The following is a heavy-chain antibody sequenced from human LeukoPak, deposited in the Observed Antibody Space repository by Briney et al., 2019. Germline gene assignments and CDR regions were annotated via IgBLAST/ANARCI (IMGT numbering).Heavy chain of an antibody. V-gene: IGHV4-59*08. CDR3: ARLAADYCSGSYLFDY. J-gene: IGHJ4*02. D-gene: IGHD3-10*01. CDR2: IYYSGST. Sequence: SETLSLTCTVSGGSISSYYWSWIRQPPGKGLEWIGYIYYSGSTNYNPSLKSRVTISVDTSKDQFSLKLSSVTAADTAVYYCARLAADYCSGSYLFDYWGQGTLVTVSS. CDR1: GGSISSYY.